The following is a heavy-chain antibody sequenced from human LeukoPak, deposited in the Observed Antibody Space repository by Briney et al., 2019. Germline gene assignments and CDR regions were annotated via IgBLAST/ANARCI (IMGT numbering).Heavy chain of an antibody. CDR1: GGSFSGYY. V-gene: IGHV4-34*01. CDR3: ARVRAVADDAFDI. D-gene: IGHD6-19*01. J-gene: IGHJ3*02. CDR2: INHSGST. Sequence: NPSETLSLTCAVYGGSFSGYYWSWIRQPPGKGLEWIGGINHSGSTNYNPSLKSRVTISVDTSKNQFSLKLSSVTAADTAVYYCARVRAVADDAFDIWGQGTMVTVSS.